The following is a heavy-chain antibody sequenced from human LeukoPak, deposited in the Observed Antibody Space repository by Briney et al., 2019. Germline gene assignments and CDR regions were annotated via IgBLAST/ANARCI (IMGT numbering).Heavy chain of an antibody. J-gene: IGHJ3*02. D-gene: IGHD2-2*01. CDR1: GYTFTGYY. V-gene: IGHV1-2*04. CDR2: INPNSGGT. Sequence: ASVKVSCKAPGYTFTGYYMHWVRQAPGQGLEWMGWINPNSGGTNYAQKFQGWVTMTRDTSISTAYMELSRLRSDDTAVYYCARGDRGDLGSSGVSIWGQGTKVTVSS. CDR3: ARGDRGDLGSSGVSI.